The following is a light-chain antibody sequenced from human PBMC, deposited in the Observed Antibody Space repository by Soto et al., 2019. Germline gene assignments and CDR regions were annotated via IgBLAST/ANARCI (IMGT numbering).Light chain of an antibody. CDR1: QGVSTW. CDR3: QQRNNWPRT. CDR2: KAS. V-gene: IGKV1-5*03. J-gene: IGKJ1*01. Sequence: AAGGDRVTITCRASQGVSTWLAWYQQKPGKAPKLLIYKASTLKSGVPSRFSGSGSGTEFTLTISSLEPEDFAVFYCQQRNNWPRTFGQGTKVDIK.